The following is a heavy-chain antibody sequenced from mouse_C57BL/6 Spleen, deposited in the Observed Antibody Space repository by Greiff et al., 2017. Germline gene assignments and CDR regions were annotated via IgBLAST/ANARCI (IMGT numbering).Heavy chain of an antibody. J-gene: IGHJ2*01. CDR3: ARSSNLDY. CDR1: GYTFTSYW. V-gene: IGHV1-61*01. D-gene: IGHD2-5*01. CDR2: IYPSDSET. Sequence: VQLQQPGAELVRPGSSVKLSCKASGYTFTSYWMDWVKQRPGQGLEWIGNIYPSDSETHYNQKFKDKATLTVDKSSSTAYMQLSSLTSEDSAVYYCARSSNLDYWGQGTTLTVSS.